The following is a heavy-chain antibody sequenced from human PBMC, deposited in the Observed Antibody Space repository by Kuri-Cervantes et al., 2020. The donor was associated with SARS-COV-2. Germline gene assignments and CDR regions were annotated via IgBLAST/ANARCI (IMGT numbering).Heavy chain of an antibody. D-gene: IGHD2-2*01. J-gene: IGHJ6*02. CDR3: ARDIYSPNCGSTSCPYYYYYYGMDV. V-gene: IGHV1-18*01. Sequence: ASVKVSCKASGYTFNNYGISWGRQAPGQGLEWMGWISAHNGNTNYAQKVQGRVTMTTDTSTNTAYMELRSLRSDDTAVYYCARDIYSPNCGSTSCPYYYYYYGMDVWGQGTTVTVSS. CDR1: GYTFNNYG. CDR2: ISAHNGNT.